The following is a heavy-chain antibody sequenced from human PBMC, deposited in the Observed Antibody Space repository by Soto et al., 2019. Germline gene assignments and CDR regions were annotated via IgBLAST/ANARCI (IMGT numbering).Heavy chain of an antibody. CDR3: TTDSVATILSVRHYYYYGMDV. J-gene: IGHJ6*02. CDR1: GFTFSNAW. D-gene: IGHD5-12*01. CDR2: IKSKTDGGTT. V-gene: IGHV3-15*01. Sequence: GGSLRLSCAASGFTFSNAWMSWVRQAPGKGLEWVGRIKSKTDGGTTDYAAPVKGRFTISRDDSKNTLYLQMNSLKTEDTAVYYCTTDSVATILSVRHYYYYGMDVWGQGTTVTVSS.